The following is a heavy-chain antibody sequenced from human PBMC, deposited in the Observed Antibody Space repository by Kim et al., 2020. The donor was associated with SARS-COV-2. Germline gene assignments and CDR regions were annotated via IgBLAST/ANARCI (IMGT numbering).Heavy chain of an antibody. V-gene: IGHV4-4*02. D-gene: IGHD2-15*01. CDR3: ARDCGGSCNNDY. J-gene: IGHJ4*02. Sequence: NYNPSLKSRVTISVDKSKNQFSLKLSSVTAADTAVYYCARDCGGSCNNDYWGQGTLVTVSS.